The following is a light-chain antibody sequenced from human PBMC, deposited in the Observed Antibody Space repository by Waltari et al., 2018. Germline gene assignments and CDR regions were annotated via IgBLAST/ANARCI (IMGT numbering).Light chain of an antibody. Sequence: SYELTQPPSVSVSPGQTASITCSGDNLGDKYVCWYQQKPGQPPVLVIYQDNKRPSGIPERFSGSNSGNTATLTISGTQAMDEADYYCQTWDSSTVVFGGGTKLTVL. J-gene: IGLJ2*01. CDR1: NLGDKY. CDR3: QTWDSSTVV. V-gene: IGLV3-1*01. CDR2: QDN.